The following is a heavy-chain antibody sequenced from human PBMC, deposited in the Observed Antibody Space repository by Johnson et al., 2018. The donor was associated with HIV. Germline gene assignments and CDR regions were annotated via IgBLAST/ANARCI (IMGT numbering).Heavy chain of an antibody. CDR3: AKVIGEPGI. V-gene: IGHV3-30*19. D-gene: IGHD1-26*01. CDR2: ISYDGSNK. Sequence: VHLVESGGGVVQPGRSLRLSCAASGFTFSSYGMHWVRQAPGKGLEWVAFISYDGSNKYYADSVKGRFTISRDNAKNSLYLQMNSLRAEDTAVYYCAKVIGEPGIWGQGTMVTVSS. J-gene: IGHJ3*02. CDR1: GFTFSSYG.